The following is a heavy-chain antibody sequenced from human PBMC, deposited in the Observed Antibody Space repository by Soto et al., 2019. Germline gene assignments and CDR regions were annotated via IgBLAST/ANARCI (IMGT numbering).Heavy chain of an antibody. CDR3: ARGWGRIFDY. D-gene: IGHD7-27*01. CDR2: INHSGST. Sequence: QVQLQQWGAGLLKPSETLSLTCAVYGGSLSGYYWSWIRQPPGKGLEWIGEINHSGSTNYNPSLKSRVTISVDTSKNQFSLKLSSVTAADTAVYYCARGWGRIFDYWGQGTLVTASS. CDR1: GGSLSGYY. V-gene: IGHV4-34*01. J-gene: IGHJ4*02.